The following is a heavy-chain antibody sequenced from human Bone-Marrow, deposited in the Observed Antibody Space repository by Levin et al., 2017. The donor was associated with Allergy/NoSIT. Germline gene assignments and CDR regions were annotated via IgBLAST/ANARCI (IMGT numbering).Heavy chain of an antibody. Sequence: GGSLRLSCAASGFTFRSYAMYWVRQAPGKGLEWVALISYDGTNTEYTDSVKGRFTISRDNSRNTLYLQMNSLRAEDTAVYYCARDLRYYDISTGYFSFYYYYGMDVWGQGTTVTVPS. CDR3: ARDLRYYDISTGYFSFYYYYGMDV. J-gene: IGHJ6*02. V-gene: IGHV3-30-3*01. CDR1: GFTFRSYA. CDR2: ISYDGTNT. D-gene: IGHD3-9*01.